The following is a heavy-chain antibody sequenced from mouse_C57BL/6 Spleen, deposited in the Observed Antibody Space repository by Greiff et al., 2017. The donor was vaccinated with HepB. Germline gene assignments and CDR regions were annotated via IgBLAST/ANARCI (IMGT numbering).Heavy chain of an antibody. J-gene: IGHJ3*01. CDR2: FYPGSGSI. D-gene: IGHD3-2*02. CDR3: ARHEEEEDSSGYVTAWFAY. V-gene: IGHV1-62-2*01. CDR1: GYTFTEYT. Sequence: VKLQQSGAELVKPGASVKLSCKASGYTFTEYTIHWVKQRSGQGLEWIGWFYPGSGSIKYNEKFKDKATLTADKSSSTVYMELSRLTSEDSAVYFCARHEEEEDSSGYVTAWFAYWGQGTLVTVSA.